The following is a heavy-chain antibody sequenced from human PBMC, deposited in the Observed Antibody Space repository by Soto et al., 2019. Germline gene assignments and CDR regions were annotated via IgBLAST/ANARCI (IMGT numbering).Heavy chain of an antibody. J-gene: IGHJ4*02. D-gene: IGHD3-9*01. V-gene: IGHV4-34*01. Sequence: PSETLSLTCAVYGGSFSGYYWSWIRQPPGKGLEWIGEINHSGSTNYNPSLKSRVTISVDTSKNQFSLKLSSVTAADTAVYYCARGHYDILTGYYRDYWGQGTLVTVSS. CDR1: GGSFSGYY. CDR3: ARGHYDILTGYYRDY. CDR2: INHSGST.